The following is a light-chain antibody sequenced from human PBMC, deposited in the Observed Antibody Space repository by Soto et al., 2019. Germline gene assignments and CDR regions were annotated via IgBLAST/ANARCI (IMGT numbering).Light chain of an antibody. V-gene: IGKV3-20*01. J-gene: IGKJ1*01. CDR3: QQYGSSGT. CDR1: QSVSNNS. CDR2: GAS. Sequence: EVVLTRSPGTLYLSPGERATLSCRASQSVSNNSLAWYQQKPGQAPRLLIYGASNRATGIPDRFSGSGSGTDFTLTISRLEPEDFAVYYCQQYGSSGTFGQGTKVDIK.